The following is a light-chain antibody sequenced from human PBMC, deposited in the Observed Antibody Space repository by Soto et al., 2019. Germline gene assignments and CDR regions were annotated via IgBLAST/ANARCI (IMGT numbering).Light chain of an antibody. J-gene: IGKJ1*01. CDR3: QQYGGSPGT. CDR2: GAA. CDR1: PSVSSSY. Sequence: RAMTQTPGTVTLSLWQRARPTFTARPSVSSSYLAGYQQKPGHAPRLLIYGAASRATGVPARFSGSGSGTDFTLTISRLEPEDFAVYYCQQYGGSPGTFGQGTKVEIK. V-gene: IGKV3-20*01.